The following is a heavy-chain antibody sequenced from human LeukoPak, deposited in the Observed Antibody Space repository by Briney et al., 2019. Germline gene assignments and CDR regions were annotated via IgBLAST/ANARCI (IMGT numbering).Heavy chain of an antibody. CDR1: GGSLSGYY. CDR2: INHSGST. J-gene: IGHJ4*02. CDR3: ARGLAVAGPRYFDY. Sequence: PSETLSLTCAVYGGSLSGYYWSWIRQPPGKGLEWIGEINHSGSTNYNPSLKSRVTISVDTSKNQFSLKLSSVTAADTAVYYCARGLAVAGPRYFDYWGQGTLVTVSS. D-gene: IGHD6-19*01. V-gene: IGHV4-34*01.